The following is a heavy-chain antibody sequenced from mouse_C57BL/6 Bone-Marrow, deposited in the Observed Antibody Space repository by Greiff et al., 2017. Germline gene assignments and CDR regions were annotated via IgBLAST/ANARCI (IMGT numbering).Heavy chain of an antibody. CDR3: ARSGRWPPGGY. Sequence: VKLQESGAELARPGASVKLSCKASGYTFTSYGISWVKQRTGQGLEWIGEIYPRSGNTYYNEKFKGKATLTADKSSSTAYMELRSLTSEDSAVYFCARSGRWPPGGYWGQGTTLTVSS. D-gene: IGHD2-3*01. CDR1: GYTFTSYG. V-gene: IGHV1-81*01. J-gene: IGHJ2*01. CDR2: IYPRSGNT.